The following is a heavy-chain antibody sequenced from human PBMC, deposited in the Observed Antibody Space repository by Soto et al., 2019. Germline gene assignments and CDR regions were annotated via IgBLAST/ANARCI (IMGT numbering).Heavy chain of an antibody. CDR3: ARGHYGSPPGYLDY. CDR1: GFTVSNNY. V-gene: IGHV3-66*01. J-gene: IGHJ4*02. CDR2: IYNGGST. Sequence: LRLSCAASGFTVSNNYMSWVRQAPGEGLEWVSVIYNGGSTYYGDSMKGRFTISRDISQNTLYLQMNSLRVEDTAVYYCARGHYGSPPGYLDYWGQGTLVTVSS. D-gene: IGHD3-10*01.